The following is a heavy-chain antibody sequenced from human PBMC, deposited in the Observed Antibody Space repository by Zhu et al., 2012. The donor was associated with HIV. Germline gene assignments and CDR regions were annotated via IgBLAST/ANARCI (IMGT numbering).Heavy chain of an antibody. CDR1: GGSISSNW. J-gene: IGHJ3*01. CDR2: VHHSGST. CDR3: ARDGPGDDAFDV. Sequence: QVQLRESGPGLVKPSGTLSLTCAVSGGSISSNWWSWVRQSPGKGLEWIGEVHHSGSTNSNPSLKNRVTISLDKSKSQFSLNLNSVTAEDTAVYYCARDGPGDDAFDVWGQGTMVTVSS. V-gene: IGHV4-4*02.